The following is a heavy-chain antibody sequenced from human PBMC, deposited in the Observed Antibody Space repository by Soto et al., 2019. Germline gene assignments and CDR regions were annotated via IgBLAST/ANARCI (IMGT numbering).Heavy chain of an antibody. Sequence: AASVKVSCKASGGTFSSYAISWVRQAPGQGLEWMGGIIPIFGTANYAQKFQGRVTITADESTSTAYMELSSLRSEDTAVYYCARVKEGDWNYAYYYYGMDVWAKGPRSPSP. CDR2: IIPIFGTA. J-gene: IGHJ6*02. CDR1: GGTFSSYA. D-gene: IGHD1-7*01. CDR3: ARVKEGDWNYAYYYYGMDV. V-gene: IGHV1-69*13.